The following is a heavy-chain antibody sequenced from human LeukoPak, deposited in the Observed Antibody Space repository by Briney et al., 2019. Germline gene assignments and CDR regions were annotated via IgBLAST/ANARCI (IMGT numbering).Heavy chain of an antibody. Sequence: ASVKVSCKASGYTFTSYGISWVRQAPGQGLEWMGWISAYNGNTNYAQKLQGRVTMTTDTSTSTAHMELRSLRSDDTAVYYCARSSMLMGYFDWLLFRGAIFCDYWGQGTLVTVSS. CDR1: GYTFTSYG. CDR2: ISAYNGNT. J-gene: IGHJ4*02. CDR3: ARSSMLMGYFDWLLFRGAIFCDY. D-gene: IGHD3-9*01. V-gene: IGHV1-18*01.